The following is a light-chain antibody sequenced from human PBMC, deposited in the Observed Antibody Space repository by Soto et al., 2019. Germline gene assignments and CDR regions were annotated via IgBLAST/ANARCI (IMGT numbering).Light chain of an antibody. CDR2: GAS. J-gene: IGKJ1*01. CDR1: QSVSSN. CDR3: QQYNTWPPDRT. V-gene: IGKV3-15*01. Sequence: EIVMTQSPATLSVSPGERATLSCRASQSVSSNLAWYQQKPGQAPRLLIYGASTRATGIPARFSGSGSGTEFTLTISSLQSEDFAIYFCQQYNTWPPDRTFGQGPKVEIK.